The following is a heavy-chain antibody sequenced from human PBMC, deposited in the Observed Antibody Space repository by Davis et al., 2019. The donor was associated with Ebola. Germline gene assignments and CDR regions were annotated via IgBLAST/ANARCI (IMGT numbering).Heavy chain of an antibody. CDR2: INHSGST. V-gene: IGHV4-34*01. CDR3: ARWVRFLEPDY. D-gene: IGHD3-3*01. J-gene: IGHJ4*02. CDR1: GGSFSGYY. Sequence: PSETLSLTCAVYGGSFSGYYWSWIRQPPGKGLEWIGEINHSGSTNYNPSLKSRVTISVDTSKNQFSLKLSSVTAADTAVYYCARWVRFLEPDYWGQGTLVTVSS.